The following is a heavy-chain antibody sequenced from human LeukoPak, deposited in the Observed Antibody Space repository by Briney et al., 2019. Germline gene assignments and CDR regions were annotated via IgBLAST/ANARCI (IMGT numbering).Heavy chain of an antibody. CDR3: ARGHAGVY. J-gene: IGHJ4*02. D-gene: IGHD3-10*01. V-gene: IGHV4-59*01. CDR1: GGSISSYY. CDR2: IYYSGST. Sequence: SGTLSLTCTVSGGSISSYYWSWIRQPPGKGLEWIGYIYYSGSTNYNPSLKSRVTISVDTSKNQFSLKLSSVTSADTAVYYCARGHAGVYWGQGTLVTVSS.